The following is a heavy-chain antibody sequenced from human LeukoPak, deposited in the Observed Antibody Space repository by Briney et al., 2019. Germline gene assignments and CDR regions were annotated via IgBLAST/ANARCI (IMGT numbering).Heavy chain of an antibody. D-gene: IGHD1-14*01. CDR2: ISGSGGST. J-gene: IGHJ5*02. CDR1: GFTFSSYA. CDR3: AKSLFTTPNNWFDP. V-gene: IGHV3-23*01. Sequence: GSLRLSCAASGFTFSSYAMSWVRQPPGKGLEWVSAISGSGGSTYYADSVKGRFTISRDNSKNTLYLQMHSLRAEDTAVYYCAKSLFTTPNNWFDPWGQGTLVTVSS.